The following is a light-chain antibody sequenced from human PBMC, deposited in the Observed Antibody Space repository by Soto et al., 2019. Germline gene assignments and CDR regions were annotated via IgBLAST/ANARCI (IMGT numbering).Light chain of an antibody. CDR1: QSFRGL. Sequence: VLTQSPVTLSLSPGERATLSCRASQSFRGLLAWYQQKPGLAPRLLIYDAYNRATGIPPRFSGSGSGTDFTLTISSLEPEDSAVYYCQQRHMWPITFGQGTRLEIK. J-gene: IGKJ5*01. V-gene: IGKV3-11*01. CDR2: DAY. CDR3: QQRHMWPIT.